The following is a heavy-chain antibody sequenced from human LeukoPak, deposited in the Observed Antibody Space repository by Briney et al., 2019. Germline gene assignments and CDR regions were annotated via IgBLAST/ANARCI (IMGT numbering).Heavy chain of an antibody. J-gene: IGHJ4*02. CDR3: ARGSGGYYYDNSGYHFDY. CDR2: IIPILGIA. CDR1: GGTFSRYA. D-gene: IGHD3-22*01. Sequence: SVKVSCKASGGTFSRYANSWVRQAPGQGLEWMGRIIPILGIANYAQKFQGRVTITADKSTSTAYMELSSLRSEDTAVYYCARGSGGYYYDNSGYHFDYWGQGTLVTVSS. V-gene: IGHV1-69*04.